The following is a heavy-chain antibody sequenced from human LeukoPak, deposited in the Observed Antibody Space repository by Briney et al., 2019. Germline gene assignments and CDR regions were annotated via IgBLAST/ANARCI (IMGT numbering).Heavy chain of an antibody. D-gene: IGHD6-13*01. V-gene: IGHV1-69*04. J-gene: IGHJ4*02. CDR2: IIPILGIA. CDR3: AREGRIAAALDY. CDR1: GGTFSSYT. Sequence: ASVKVSCKASGGTFSSYTISWVRQAPGQGLEWMGRIIPILGIANYAQKFQGRVTITADKSTSTAYMELSSLRSEDTAVYYCAREGRIAAALDYWGRGTLVTVSS.